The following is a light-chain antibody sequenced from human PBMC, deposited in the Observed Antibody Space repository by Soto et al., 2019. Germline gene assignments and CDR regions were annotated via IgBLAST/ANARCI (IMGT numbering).Light chain of an antibody. CDR1: SSNIGAGYD. CDR3: QSYDSSLTALV. V-gene: IGLV1-40*01. J-gene: IGLJ3*02. Sequence: QSVLTQPPSVSGAPGQRVTISCTGSSSNIGAGYDVHWYQQLPGTAPKLLIYRNVNRPSGVPDRFSGSKSGASASLAITGLQAEDETDYYCQSYDSSLTALVFGGGTQLTVL. CDR2: RNV.